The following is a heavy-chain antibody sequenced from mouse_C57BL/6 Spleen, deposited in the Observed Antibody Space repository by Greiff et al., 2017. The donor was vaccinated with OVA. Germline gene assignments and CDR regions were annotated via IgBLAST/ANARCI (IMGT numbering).Heavy chain of an antibody. J-gene: IGHJ3*01. CDR2: IYPGSGST. V-gene: IGHV1-55*01. Sequence: QVHVKQPGAELVKPGASVKMSCKASGYTFPSYWITWVKQRPGPGLEWIGDIYPGSGSTNYNEKCKSKATLTVDTSSSTAYMQLSSLTSEDSAVYYCARAQATAWFAYWGQGTLVTVSA. CDR3: ARAQATAWFAY. D-gene: IGHD3-2*02. CDR1: GYTFPSYW.